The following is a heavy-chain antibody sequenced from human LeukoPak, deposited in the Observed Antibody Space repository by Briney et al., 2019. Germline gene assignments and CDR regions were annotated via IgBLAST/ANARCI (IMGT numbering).Heavy chain of an antibody. D-gene: IGHD1-20*01. Sequence: GGSLRLSCAASGFTVSSNYMSWVRQAPGKRLEWVSVIYSGGSTYYADSVKGRFTISRDNSKNTLYLQMNSLRAEDTAVYYCARVELTGIYDYWGQETLVTVSS. CDR3: ARVELTGIYDY. CDR2: IYSGGST. V-gene: IGHV3-66*02. J-gene: IGHJ4*02. CDR1: GFTVSSNY.